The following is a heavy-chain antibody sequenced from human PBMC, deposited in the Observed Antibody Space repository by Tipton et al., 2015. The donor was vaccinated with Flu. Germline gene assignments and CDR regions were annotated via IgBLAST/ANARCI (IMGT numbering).Heavy chain of an antibody. V-gene: IGHV4-34*01. CDR1: GGSFSGYY. D-gene: IGHD3-10*01. Sequence: TLSLTCAVYGGSFSGYYWSWIRQPPGKGLEWIGEINHSGSTNYNPSLKSRVTISVDTSKNQFSLKLSSVTAADTAVYYCARGLRDLSFGEGWFDPWGQGTLVPVSS. J-gene: IGHJ5*02. CDR2: INHSGST. CDR3: ARGLRDLSFGEGWFDP.